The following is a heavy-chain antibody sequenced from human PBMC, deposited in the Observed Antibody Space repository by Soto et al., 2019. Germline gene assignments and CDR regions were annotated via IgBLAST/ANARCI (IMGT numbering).Heavy chain of an antibody. CDR1: GGSISSGGYS. D-gene: IGHD5-18*01. CDR3: ARTWLQLWVAFDY. Sequence: PSETLSLTCAVSGGSISSGGYSWSWIRQPPGKGLEWIGYIYHSGSTYYNPSLKSRVTISVDRSKNQFSLKLSSVTAADTAVYYCARTWLQLWVAFDYWGQGLLVTVSS. CDR2: IYHSGST. V-gene: IGHV4-30-2*01. J-gene: IGHJ4*02.